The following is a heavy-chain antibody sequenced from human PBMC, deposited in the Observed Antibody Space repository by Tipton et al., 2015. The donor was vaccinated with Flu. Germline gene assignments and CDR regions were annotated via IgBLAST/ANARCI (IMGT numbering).Heavy chain of an antibody. D-gene: IGHD3-16*01. CDR3: AKTRRGTNGYYED. CDR2: ISWASGDI. J-gene: IGHJ4*02. CDR1: GFTFDDYA. V-gene: IGHV3-9*01. Sequence: RSLRLSCSASGFTFDDYAMHWVRQAPGKGLEWVSGISWASGDIRYADSVKGRFTISRDNAKNSLYLQMNSLRDEDTALYHCAKTRRGTNGYYEDWGQGTLVTVSS.